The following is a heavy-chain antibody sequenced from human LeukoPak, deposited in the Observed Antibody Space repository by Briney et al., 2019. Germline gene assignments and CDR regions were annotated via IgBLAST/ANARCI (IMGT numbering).Heavy chain of an antibody. CDR2: INTSDGNT. Sequence: ASVKVSCKASGYTFTTYHMHWVRQAPGQGLEWMGMINTSDGNTNYAQKFQGRVTMTRDTSTSTVYMELSSLRSEDTAVYYCARDEVLRHSYGMDVWGQGTTVTVS. CDR3: ARDEVLRHSYGMDV. J-gene: IGHJ6*02. D-gene: IGHD3-3*01. CDR1: GYTFTTYH. V-gene: IGHV1-46*01.